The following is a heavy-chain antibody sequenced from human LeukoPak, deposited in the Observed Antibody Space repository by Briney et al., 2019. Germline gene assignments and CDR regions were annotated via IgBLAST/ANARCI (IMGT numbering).Heavy chain of an antibody. CDR3: ARDHNYGSDY. J-gene: IGHJ4*02. CDR2: ISPTGSTT. CDR1: GFSFSGHW. V-gene: IGHV3-74*01. D-gene: IGHD5-18*01. Sequence: GGSLRLSCTASGFSFSGHWMHWARQLPGKGLVWVSRISPTGSTTSYADSVKGRFTVSRDSAKNSLYLQMNSLRVEDTAVYYCARDHNYGSDYWGQGTLVTVSS.